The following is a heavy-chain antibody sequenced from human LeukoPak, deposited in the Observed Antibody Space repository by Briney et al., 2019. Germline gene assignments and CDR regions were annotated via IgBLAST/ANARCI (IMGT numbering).Heavy chain of an antibody. J-gene: IGHJ4*02. CDR1: GYTFTSYD. Sequence: ASVKVSCKASGYTFTSYDINWVRQATGQGLEWMGWMNPNNGNTGYAQEFQGRVTITRDTSASTAYMELSSLRSEDMAVYYCARGSRSSGWIFDYWGQGTLVTVSS. D-gene: IGHD6-19*01. CDR2: MNPNNGNT. CDR3: ARGSRSSGWIFDY. V-gene: IGHV1-8*01.